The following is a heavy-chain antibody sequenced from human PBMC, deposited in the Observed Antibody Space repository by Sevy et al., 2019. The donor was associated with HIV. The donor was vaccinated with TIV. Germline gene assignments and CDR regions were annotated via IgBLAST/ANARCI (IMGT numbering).Heavy chain of an antibody. CDR3: ARDGISCSSTSCFEPLFYYYYGMDV. J-gene: IGHJ6*02. D-gene: IGHD2-2*01. Sequence: ASVKVTCKASGYTFTSYGISWVRQAPGQGLEWMGCISAYNGNTNYAQKLQGRVTMTTDTSTSTAYMELRSLRSDDTAVYYCARDGISCSSTSCFEPLFYYYYGMDVWGQGTTVTVSS. CDR2: ISAYNGNT. CDR1: GYTFTSYG. V-gene: IGHV1-18*01.